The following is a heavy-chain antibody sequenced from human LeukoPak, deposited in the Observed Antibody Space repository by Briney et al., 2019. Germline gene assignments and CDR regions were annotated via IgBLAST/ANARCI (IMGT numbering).Heavy chain of an antibody. CDR2: IYYSGST. Sequence: SETLSLTCTVSGGSISSSSYYWGWIRQPPGKGLEWIGSIYYSGSTYYNPSLKSRVTISVDTSKNQFSLKLSSVTAADTAVYYCARHWAVDPFDYWGQGTLVTVSS. V-gene: IGHV4-39*07. CDR1: GGSISSSSYY. J-gene: IGHJ4*02. CDR3: ARHWAVDPFDY. D-gene: IGHD3-16*01.